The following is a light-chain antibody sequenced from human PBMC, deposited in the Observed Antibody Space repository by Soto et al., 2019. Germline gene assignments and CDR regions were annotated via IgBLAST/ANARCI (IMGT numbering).Light chain of an antibody. V-gene: IGKV3-15*01. CDR3: QQYSKWPPST. CDR2: GAS. J-gene: IGKJ1*01. Sequence: ELVMTQSPATLSVSPGERATLSCRTSQSVSSDLAWYQQKPGQAPRLLIYGASIRATGIPARFSGGGSGTEFTLTINSLQSEAFAVYYCQQYSKWPPSTFGQGTKVEIK. CDR1: QSVSSD.